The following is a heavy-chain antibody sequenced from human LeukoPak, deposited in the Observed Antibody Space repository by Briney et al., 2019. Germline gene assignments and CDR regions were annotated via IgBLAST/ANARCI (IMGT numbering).Heavy chain of an antibody. CDR3: ARGIDDFWSGYYYYYYYMDV. D-gene: IGHD3-3*01. CDR1: GGTFSSYT. CDR2: IIPIFGSA. V-gene: IGHV1-69*06. J-gene: IGHJ6*03. Sequence: ASVKVSCKASGGTFSSYTITWVRQAPGQGLEWMGGIIPIFGSANYAQKFQGRVTITADKSTSTAYMELSSLRSEDTAVYYCARGIDDFWSGYYYYYYYMDVWGKGTTVTVSS.